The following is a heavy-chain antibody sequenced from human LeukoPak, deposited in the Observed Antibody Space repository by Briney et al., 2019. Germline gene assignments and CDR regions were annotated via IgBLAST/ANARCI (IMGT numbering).Heavy chain of an antibody. V-gene: IGHV1-2*02. CDR2: INPNSGGT. CDR3: ARSVAVAGYIFDY. CDR1: GYTFTGYY. J-gene: IGHJ4*02. D-gene: IGHD6-19*01. Sequence: GASVKVSFKASGYTFTGYYMHWVRQAPGQGPEWMGWINPNSGGTNYAQKFRGRVTMTRDTSIGTAYMELSSLTSDDTAVYYCARSVAVAGYIFDYWGQGTLVTVSS.